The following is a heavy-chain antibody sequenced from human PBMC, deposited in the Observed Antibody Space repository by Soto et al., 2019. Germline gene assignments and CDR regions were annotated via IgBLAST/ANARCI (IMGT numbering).Heavy chain of an antibody. V-gene: IGHV3-7*03. CDR3: AKGGWLDD. J-gene: IGHJ5*02. Sequence: GGSLTLLCAAWVFTFWGYCVSWVRQAPGKGLEWVANINEDGSQKNYVDSVGGRFTISRDNAQNSLFLQMNSLRPEDTAVFYCAKGGWLDDWGPGTLVTVS. CDR2: INEDGSQK. CDR1: VFTFWGYC.